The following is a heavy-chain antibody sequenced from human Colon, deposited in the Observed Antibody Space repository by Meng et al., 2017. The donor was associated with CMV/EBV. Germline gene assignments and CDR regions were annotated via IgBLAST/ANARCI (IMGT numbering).Heavy chain of an antibody. CDR2: INPNSGGT. V-gene: IGHV1-2*06. D-gene: IGHD6-13*01. J-gene: IGHJ4*02. Sequence: QAQLVQSGAEVKKPGASVKVSCKPSGYTFTGYYMHWVRQAPGKGLEWMGRINPNSGGTNYAQKFQGRVTVTRDTSISTAYMELSRLRSDDTAIYYCAREVEGSSSRYIDYWGQGTLVTVSS. CDR3: AREVEGSSSRYIDY. CDR1: GYTFTGYY.